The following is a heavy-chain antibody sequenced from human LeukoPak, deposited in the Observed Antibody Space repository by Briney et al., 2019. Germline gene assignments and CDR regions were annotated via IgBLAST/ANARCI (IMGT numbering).Heavy chain of an antibody. J-gene: IGHJ3*02. D-gene: IGHD4-17*01. V-gene: IGHV4-34*01. CDR3: ARLTTVTTWVDAFDI. CDR2: INHSGST. CDR1: GGSFSGYY. Sequence: PSETLSLTCAVYGGSFSGYYWSWIRQPPGKGLEWIGEINHSGSTNYNPSLKSRVTISVDTSKNQFSLKLSSVTAADTAAYYCARLTTVTTWVDAFDIWGQGTMVTVSS.